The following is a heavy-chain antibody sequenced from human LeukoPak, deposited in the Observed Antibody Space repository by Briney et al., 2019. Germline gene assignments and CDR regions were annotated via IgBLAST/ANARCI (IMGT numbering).Heavy chain of an antibody. CDR1: GGSFSGYY. Sequence: PSETLSLTCAVYGGSFSGYYWSWIRQPPGKGLEWMGEINHSGSTNYNPSLKRRVTISVDTSKNQFSLKLSSVPAEDTAVYYCARGRPLGYCSGGSCYSLRGAFDIWGQGTMVTVSS. CDR2: INHSGST. J-gene: IGHJ3*02. CDR3: ARGRPLGYCSGGSCYSLRGAFDI. D-gene: IGHD2-15*01. V-gene: IGHV4-34*01.